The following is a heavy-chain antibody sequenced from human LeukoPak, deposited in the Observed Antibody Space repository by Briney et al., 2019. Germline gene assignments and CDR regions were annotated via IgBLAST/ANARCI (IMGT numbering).Heavy chain of an antibody. V-gene: IGHV1-2*02. CDR3: ARVPRAASYFDY. CDR1: GYTFTGYY. J-gene: IGHJ4*02. CDR2: INPNGGGT. Sequence: ASVKVSCKATGYTFTGYYMHRVPQAPGQGLEWMGWINPNGGGTNYAQKFQGRVTMTRDTSISTAYMELSRLRSDDTAVFYCARVPRAASYFDYWGQGTLVTVSS. D-gene: IGHD6-13*01.